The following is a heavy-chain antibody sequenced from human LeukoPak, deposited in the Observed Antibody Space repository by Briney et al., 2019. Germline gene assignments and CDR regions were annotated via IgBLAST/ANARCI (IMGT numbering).Heavy chain of an antibody. CDR1: GFTFDDYA. D-gene: IGHD1-20*01. Sequence: PGGSLRLSCAASGFTFDDYAMHWVRQAPGKGLEWVSGISWNSGSIGYADSVKGRFTISRDNAKNSLYLQMNSLRAEDMALYYCAKDLTYNWNDEVGFDYWGQGTLVTVSS. J-gene: IGHJ4*02. CDR2: ISWNSGSI. V-gene: IGHV3-9*03. CDR3: AKDLTYNWNDEVGFDY.